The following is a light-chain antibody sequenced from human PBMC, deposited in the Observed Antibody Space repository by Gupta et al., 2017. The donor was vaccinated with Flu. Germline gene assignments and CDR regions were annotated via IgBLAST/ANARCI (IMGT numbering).Light chain of an antibody. V-gene: IGKV1-39*01. J-gene: IGKJ2*01. Sequence: DIQMTQSPSSLSASVGDKVTITCRASQSISTYLNWDQQKPGKAPKLLIYAASSLQSGVPSRFSGSVSGTDFTLTSSRLQTEDFATYFCQQNYNAPFGQGTKMEIK. CDR2: AAS. CDR3: QQNYNAP. CDR1: QSISTY.